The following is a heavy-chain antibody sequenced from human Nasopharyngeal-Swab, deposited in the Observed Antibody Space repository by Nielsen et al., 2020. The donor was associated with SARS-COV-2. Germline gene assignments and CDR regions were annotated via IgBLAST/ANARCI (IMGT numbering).Heavy chain of an antibody. V-gene: IGHV3-23*01. D-gene: IGHD5-18*01. Sequence: GESLKISCAASGFTFSSYAMSWVRQAPGKGLEWVSAISGSGGSIYYADSVKGRFTISRDNAKNSLYLQMNSLRAGDTAVYYCARDQYSYGAYQIDYWGQGTLVTVSS. CDR1: GFTFSSYA. J-gene: IGHJ4*02. CDR2: ISGSGGSI. CDR3: ARDQYSYGAYQIDY.